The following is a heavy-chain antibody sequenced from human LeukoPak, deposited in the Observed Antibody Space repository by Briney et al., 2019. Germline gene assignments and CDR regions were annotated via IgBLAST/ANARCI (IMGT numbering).Heavy chain of an antibody. J-gene: IGHJ4*02. V-gene: IGHV3-21*01. D-gene: IGHD6-19*01. CDR2: ISISSSYR. CDR3: ARGRAHELHSGWYLPFDY. CDR1: GFTFSSYS. Sequence: GGSLRLSCAASGFTFSSYSMNWVRQAPGKGPEWVSSISISSSYRYYADSVKGRFTISRDNAKNSLYVQMNSLRAEDTAVYYCARGRAHELHSGWYLPFDYWGQGTLVTVSS.